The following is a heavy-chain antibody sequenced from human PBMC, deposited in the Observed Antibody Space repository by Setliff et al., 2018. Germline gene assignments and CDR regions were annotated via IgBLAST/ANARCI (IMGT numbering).Heavy chain of an antibody. CDR2: INHSGRT. D-gene: IGHD5-12*01. CDR3: ARESRFGYSGYDCAFDY. J-gene: IGHJ4*02. V-gene: IGHV4-38-2*02. Sequence: SETLSLTCTVSGDSMNSGPHYYWGWIRQPPGKGLEWIGEINHSGRTKYNPSLRSRVTISVDTSKNQISLNLDSVTAADTALYYCARESRFGYSGYDCAFDYWGQGMLVTVSS. CDR1: GDSMNSGPHYY.